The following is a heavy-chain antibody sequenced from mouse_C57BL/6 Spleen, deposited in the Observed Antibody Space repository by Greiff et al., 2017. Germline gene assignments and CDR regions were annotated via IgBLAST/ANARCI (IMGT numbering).Heavy chain of an antibody. CDR3: ARVYYGSSYDYAMDY. D-gene: IGHD1-1*01. CDR2: IYPRSGNT. J-gene: IGHJ4*01. Sequence: VKLVESGAELARPGASVKLSCKASGYTFTSYGISWVKQRTGQGLEWIGEIYPRSGNTYYNEKFKGKATLTADKSSSTAYMELRSLTSEDSAVYFCARVYYGSSYDYAMDYWGQGTSVTVSS. V-gene: IGHV1-81*01. CDR1: GYTFTSYG.